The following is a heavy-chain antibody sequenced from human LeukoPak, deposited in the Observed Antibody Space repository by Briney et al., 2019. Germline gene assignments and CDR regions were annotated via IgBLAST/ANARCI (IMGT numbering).Heavy chain of an antibody. D-gene: IGHD2-2*01. CDR1: GGTFSSYA. CDR2: IIPIFGTA. V-gene: IGHV1-69*13. CDR3: ARAGGPGGVVVPAAMDY. Sequence: GASVKVSCKASGGTFSSYAISWVRQAPGQGLEWMGGIIPIFGTANYAQKFQGRVTITADESTSTAYMELSSLRSEDTAVYYCARAGGPGGVVVPAAMDYWGQGTLVTVSS. J-gene: IGHJ4*02.